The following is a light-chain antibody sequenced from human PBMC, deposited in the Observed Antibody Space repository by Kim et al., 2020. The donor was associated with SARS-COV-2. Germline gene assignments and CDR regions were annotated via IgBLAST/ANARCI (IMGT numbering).Light chain of an antibody. CDR2: AAS. J-gene: IGKJ1*01. V-gene: IGKV1-27*01. CDR3: QNYNTAPWT. Sequence: DIQMTQSPSSLSASVEDRVTITCRASEDISNYLVWYQQKPGKVPKPLIYAASTLQSGVPSRFSGSGYGTDFTLTISSLQPEDAATYYCQNYNTAPWTFGQGTKVDIK. CDR1: EDISNY.